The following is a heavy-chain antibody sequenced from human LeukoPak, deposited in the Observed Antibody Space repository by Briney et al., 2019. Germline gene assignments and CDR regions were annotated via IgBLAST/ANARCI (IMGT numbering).Heavy chain of an antibody. Sequence: PGGSLRLSCAASGFTFNSYWMHWVRQAPGKGLVWVSNINSDGSTTTYADSVKGRFTISRDNSKNTLYLQMNSLRAEDTAVYYCARDQGYCSSTSCSNPNFDYWGQGTLVTVSS. D-gene: IGHD2-2*01. CDR2: INSDGSTT. V-gene: IGHV3-74*01. CDR3: ARDQGYCSSTSCSNPNFDY. J-gene: IGHJ4*02. CDR1: GFTFNSYW.